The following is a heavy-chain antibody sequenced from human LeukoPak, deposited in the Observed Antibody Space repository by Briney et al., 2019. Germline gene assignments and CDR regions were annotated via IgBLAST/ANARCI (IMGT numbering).Heavy chain of an antibody. Sequence: PGGSLRLSCAASGFTFSTYNMNWVRRAPGKGLEWVSSITSSSTYMFYADSMKGRFTISRDNAKNSLFLQMNSLRAEDTAVYYCARDTGGRGWFDPWGQGTLVTVSS. J-gene: IGHJ5*02. CDR1: GFTFSTYN. CDR3: ARDTGGRGWFDP. D-gene: IGHD2-8*02. CDR2: ITSSSTYM. V-gene: IGHV3-21*01.